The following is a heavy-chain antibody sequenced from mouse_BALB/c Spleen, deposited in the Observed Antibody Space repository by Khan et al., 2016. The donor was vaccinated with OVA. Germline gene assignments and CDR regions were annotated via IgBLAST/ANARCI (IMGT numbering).Heavy chain of an antibody. CDR2: ISSGGTYT. J-gene: IGHJ1*01. Sequence: EVELVESGGGLVKPGGSLKLSCAASGFTFSSYTMSWVRQTPEKRLEWVATISSGGTYTYYPDSVKGRFTISRDNAKNTLYLQMSSLKSEDTAMYYCTRGGNYGHWYFAVWGAAATVTVSS. V-gene: IGHV5-6-4*01. CDR1: GFTFSSYT. D-gene: IGHD2-1*01. CDR3: TRGGNYGHWYFAV.